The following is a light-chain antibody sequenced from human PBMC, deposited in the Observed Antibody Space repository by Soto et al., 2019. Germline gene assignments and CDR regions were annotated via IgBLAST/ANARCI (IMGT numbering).Light chain of an antibody. Sequence: EIVLTQSPGTLSLSPGERATLSCRASQSVSSSFLAWYDQKPGQAPRLLIYGASSRATGIPDRFSGSGSGTDFTLTIRRLEPEDCAVYYCQQYGSSPWTFGQGTKVEIK. CDR3: QQYGSSPWT. J-gene: IGKJ1*01. CDR2: GAS. CDR1: QSVSSSF. V-gene: IGKV3-20*01.